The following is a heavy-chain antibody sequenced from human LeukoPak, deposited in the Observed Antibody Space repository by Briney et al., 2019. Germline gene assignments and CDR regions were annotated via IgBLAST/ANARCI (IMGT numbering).Heavy chain of an antibody. V-gene: IGHV3-11*01. CDR2: ISSSGSAI. Sequence: GGSLRLSCAASGSTFSDYYMSWIRQAPGKGLEWVSYISSSGSAIYYADSVKGRFTISRDNAKNSLYLQMNSLRAEDTAVYYCARDIYDSSGYYWKIFGYWGQGTLVTVSS. J-gene: IGHJ4*02. D-gene: IGHD3-22*01. CDR3: ARDIYDSSGYYWKIFGY. CDR1: GSTFSDYY.